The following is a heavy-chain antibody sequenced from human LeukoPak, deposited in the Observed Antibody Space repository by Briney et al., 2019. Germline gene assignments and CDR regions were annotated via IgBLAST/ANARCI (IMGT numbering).Heavy chain of an antibody. CDR3: ARSSIMIFGVVNDFDY. CDR1: GYTFTSYG. V-gene: IGHV1-18*01. J-gene: IGHJ4*02. CDR2: ISAYNGNT. D-gene: IGHD3-3*01. Sequence: ASVKVSCKASGYTFTSYGISWVRQAPGQGLEWMGWISAYNGNTNYAQKLQGRVTMTTDTSTSTAYMELRSLRSDDTAVYYCARSSIMIFGVVNDFDYWGQGTLVTVSS.